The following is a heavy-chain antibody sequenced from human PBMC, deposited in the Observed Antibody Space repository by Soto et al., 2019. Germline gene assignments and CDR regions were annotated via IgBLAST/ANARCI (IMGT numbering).Heavy chain of an antibody. CDR2: IYWDDDK. CDR3: AHRQASAAAGSGGFDY. J-gene: IGHJ4*02. V-gene: IGHV2-5*02. CDR1: GFSLSTSRVG. D-gene: IGHD6-13*01. Sequence: QITLKESGPTLVKPTQTLTLTCTFSGFSLSTSRVGVGWIRQPPGKALEWLALIYWDDDKRYSPSLKSRLTITKDTSKNQVVLTMTNMDPVDTATYYCAHRQASAAAGSGGFDYWGQGTLVTVSS.